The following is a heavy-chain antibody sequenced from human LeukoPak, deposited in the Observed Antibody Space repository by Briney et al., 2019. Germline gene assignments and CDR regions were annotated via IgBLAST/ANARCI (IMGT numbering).Heavy chain of an antibody. D-gene: IGHD3-3*01. CDR1: GFIFSSYA. J-gene: IGHJ4*02. V-gene: IGHV3-30-3*01. CDR3: AKDRGPFGVVIPPSGFDY. CDR2: ISSDGSNK. Sequence: GRSLRLSRAASGFIFSSYAMHWVRQAPGKGLEWVAVISSDGSNKNSADSVKGRFTISRDNSRNTLYLQMNSLSAEDTAVYYCAKDRGPFGVVIPPSGFDYWGQGTLVTVSS.